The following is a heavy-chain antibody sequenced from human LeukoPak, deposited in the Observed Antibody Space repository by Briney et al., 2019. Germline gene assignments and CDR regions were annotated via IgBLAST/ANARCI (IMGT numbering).Heavy chain of an antibody. CDR3: ARTSLLEYYFDY. D-gene: IGHD1-1*01. J-gene: IGHJ4*02. Sequence: ASVKVSCKASGGTFSSYAISWVRQAPGQGLEWMGGIIPIFGTANYAQKFQGRVTMTRDTSTSTVYMELSSLRSEDTAVYYCARTSLLEYYFDYWGQGTLVTVSS. V-gene: IGHV1-69*05. CDR2: IIPIFGTA. CDR1: GGTFSSYA.